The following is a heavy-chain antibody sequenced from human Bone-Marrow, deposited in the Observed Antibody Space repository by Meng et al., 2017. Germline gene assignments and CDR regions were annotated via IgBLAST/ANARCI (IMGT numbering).Heavy chain of an antibody. CDR2: INSDGSST. Sequence: GESLKISCAASGFTFSSYWMHWVRQAPGKGLVWVSRINSDGSSTSYADSVKGRFTISRDNSKSTLYLQMNSLRAEDTAVYYCAKLHWPVDYWGQGTLVTVSS. V-gene: IGHV3-74*01. CDR1: GFTFSSYW. D-gene: IGHD2-8*02. CDR3: AKLHWPVDY. J-gene: IGHJ4*02.